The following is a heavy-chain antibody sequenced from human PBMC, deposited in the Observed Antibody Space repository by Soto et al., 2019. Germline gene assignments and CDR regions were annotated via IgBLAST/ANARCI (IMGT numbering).Heavy chain of an antibody. CDR1: GFTFSSYW. CDR3: ARVPNYYDSSGYLAY. D-gene: IGHD3-22*01. CDR2: INSDGSST. J-gene: IGHJ4*02. Sequence: PGGSLRLSCAASGFTFSSYWMHWVRQAPGKGLVWVSRINSDGSSTSYADSVKGRFTISRDNAKNTLYLQMNSLRAEDTAVYYCARVPNYYDSSGYLAYWGQGTLVTVSS. V-gene: IGHV3-74*01.